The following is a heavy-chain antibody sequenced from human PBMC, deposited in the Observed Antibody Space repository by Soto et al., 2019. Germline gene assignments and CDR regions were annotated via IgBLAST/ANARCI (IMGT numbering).Heavy chain of an antibody. D-gene: IGHD3-10*01. CDR3: ARGQLVWYGDLTPYHRHMDV. Sequence: SETLSLTCAFYGGSFDDFYWSWVRQSPGKGLEWVGEISHDGGTNYSPSLASRVSISVDTSKNQFSLHLRSVTAADTGLYYCARGQLVWYGDLTPYHRHMDVWGQGTKVTVYS. J-gene: IGHJ6*02. CDR2: ISHDGGT. V-gene: IGHV4-34*01. CDR1: GGSFDDFY.